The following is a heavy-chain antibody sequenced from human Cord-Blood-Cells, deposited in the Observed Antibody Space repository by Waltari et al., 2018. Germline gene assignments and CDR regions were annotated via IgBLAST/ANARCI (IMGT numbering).Heavy chain of an antibody. CDR1: GFTVSSNY. D-gene: IGHD3-10*01. CDR3: AREVPGVYYFDY. CDR2: IYSGGST. V-gene: IGHV3-53*01. J-gene: IGHJ4*02. Sequence: EVQLVESGGGLIQPGGSLRLSCAASGFTVSSNYMSWVRQAPGKGLEWVSVIYSGGSTYYADAVKGRFTIARDNSKNTLYLQMNSLRAEDTAVYYCAREVPGVYYFDYWGQGTLVTVSS.